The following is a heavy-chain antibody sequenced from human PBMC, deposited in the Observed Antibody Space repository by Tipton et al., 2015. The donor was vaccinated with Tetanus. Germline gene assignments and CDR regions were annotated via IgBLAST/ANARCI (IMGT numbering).Heavy chain of an antibody. CDR1: GFTLRSYS. CDR2: ISTTRNTL. Sequence: SLRLSCAASGFTLRSYSMNWVRQAPGKGLEWISYISTTRNTLYYADSVKGRFTISRDNAKNVLYLQMSSLRREDTAVYYCASSTVTRWGPGTLVTVSS. D-gene: IGHD4-17*01. CDR3: ASSTVTR. J-gene: IGHJ4*02. V-gene: IGHV3-48*01.